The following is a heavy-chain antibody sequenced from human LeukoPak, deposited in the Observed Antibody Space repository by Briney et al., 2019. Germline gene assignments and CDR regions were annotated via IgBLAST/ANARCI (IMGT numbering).Heavy chain of an antibody. Sequence: GGSLRLSCAASGFTFSSYGMHWVRQAPGKGLEWVAVISYDGSNKYYADSVKGRFTISRDNSKNTLYLQMNSLRAEDTAVYYCARSRGSYFQFDYWGQGTLVTVSS. V-gene: IGHV3-30*03. J-gene: IGHJ4*02. CDR3: ARSRGSYFQFDY. CDR1: GFTFSSYG. CDR2: ISYDGSNK. D-gene: IGHD1-26*01.